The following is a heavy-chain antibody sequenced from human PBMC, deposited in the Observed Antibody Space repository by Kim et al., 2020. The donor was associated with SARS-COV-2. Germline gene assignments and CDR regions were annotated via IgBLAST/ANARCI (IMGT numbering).Heavy chain of an antibody. D-gene: IGHD2-21*02. Sequence: PSVKVSCKASGYTFTSYGISWVRQAPGQGLEWMGWISAYNGNTNYAQKLQGRVTMTTDTSTSTAYMELRSLRSDDTAVYYCGRQVCGGDCYSWEYYYGMDVWGQGTTVTVSS. CDR2: ISAYNGNT. CDR1: GYTFTSYG. V-gene: IGHV1-18*04. CDR3: GRQVCGGDCYSWEYYYGMDV. J-gene: IGHJ6*02.